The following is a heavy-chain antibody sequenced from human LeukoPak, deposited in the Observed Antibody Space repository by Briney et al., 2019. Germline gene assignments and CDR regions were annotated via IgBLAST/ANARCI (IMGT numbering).Heavy chain of an antibody. Sequence: GGSLRLSCAAPGFTFSSYWMNWVRQAPGKGLEWVANIKQDGSEKYYVDSVKGRFTISRDNTKNSLYLQMNSLRAEDTAVYYCARDGVGAFDTWGQGTMVTVSS. V-gene: IGHV3-7*01. CDR1: GFTFSSYW. CDR2: IKQDGSEK. CDR3: ARDGVGAFDT. J-gene: IGHJ3*02. D-gene: IGHD3-10*01.